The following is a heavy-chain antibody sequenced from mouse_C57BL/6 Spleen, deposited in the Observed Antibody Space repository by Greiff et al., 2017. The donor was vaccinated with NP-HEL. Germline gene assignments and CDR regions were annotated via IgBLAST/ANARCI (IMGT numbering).Heavy chain of an antibody. V-gene: IGHV8-12*01. CDR3: ARRADTVVAPYYAMDY. CDR1: GFSLSTSGMG. CDR2: IYWDDDK. Sequence: QVTLQESGPGILQSSQTLSLTCSFSGFSLSTSGMGVSWIRQPSGKGLEWLAHIYWDDDKRYNPSLKSRLTISKDTSRNQVFLKITSVDTADTATYYCARRADTVVAPYYAMDYWGQGTSVTVSS. D-gene: IGHD1-1*01. J-gene: IGHJ4*01.